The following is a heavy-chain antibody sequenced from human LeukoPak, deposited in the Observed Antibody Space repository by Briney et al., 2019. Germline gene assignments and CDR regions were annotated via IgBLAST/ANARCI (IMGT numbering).Heavy chain of an antibody. Sequence: GGSLRLSCAASGFTFSNYGMCWFRQAPGKGLEWVAVISYDGSNKYYADSVKGRFTISRDNSKNTLYLQMNSLRAEDTAVYYCARDGGIGGTCYSDYWGQGTLVTVSS. CDR1: GFTFSNYG. CDR3: ARDGGIGGTCYSDY. D-gene: IGHD2-15*01. J-gene: IGHJ4*02. CDR2: ISYDGSNK. V-gene: IGHV3-33*05.